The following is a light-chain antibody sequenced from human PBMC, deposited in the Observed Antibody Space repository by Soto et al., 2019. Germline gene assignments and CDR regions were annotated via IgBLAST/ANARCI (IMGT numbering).Light chain of an antibody. CDR3: GADHGSGSNFVVA. J-gene: IGLJ2*01. V-gene: IGLV9-49*01. CDR2: VGTGGIVG. CDR1: SGYSNYK. Sequence: QLVLTQPPSASASLGASVTLTCTLSSGYSNYKVDWYQQRPGKGPRFVMRVGTGGIVGSKGDGIPDRFSVLGSGLNRYLTIKNIQEEDESDYHCGADHGSGSNFVVAFGGGTQLTVL.